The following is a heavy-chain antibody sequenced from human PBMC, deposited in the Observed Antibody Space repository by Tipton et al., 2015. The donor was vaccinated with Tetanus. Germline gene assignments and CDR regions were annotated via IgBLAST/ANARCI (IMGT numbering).Heavy chain of an antibody. V-gene: IGHV3-23*01. CDR2: IGGDGDGI. CDR1: EFSFSSYA. Sequence: SLRLSCAASEFSFSSYAMTWVRQAPGKGLEWVSVIGGDGDGIQYADSVKGRFTISRDNSKNTVYLQMNSLRAEDTAIYYCARDFRPIFGVAQPFDPWGQGTLVTVSS. J-gene: IGHJ5*02. CDR3: ARDFRPIFGVAQPFDP. D-gene: IGHD3-3*01.